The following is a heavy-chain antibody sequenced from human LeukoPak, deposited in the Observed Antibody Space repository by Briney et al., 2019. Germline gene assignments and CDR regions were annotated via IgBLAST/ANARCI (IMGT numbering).Heavy chain of an antibody. Sequence: SETLSLTCTVSGGSISSHYWSWIRQPPGKGLEWIGYIYYSGSTNYNPSLKSRVTISVDTSKNQFSLKLSSVTAADTAVYYCASQYYGSGRYSWPYFDYWRQGTLVTVSS. CDR3: ASQYYGSGRYSWPYFDY. D-gene: IGHD3-10*01. V-gene: IGHV4-59*11. J-gene: IGHJ4*02. CDR2: IYYSGST. CDR1: GGSISSHY.